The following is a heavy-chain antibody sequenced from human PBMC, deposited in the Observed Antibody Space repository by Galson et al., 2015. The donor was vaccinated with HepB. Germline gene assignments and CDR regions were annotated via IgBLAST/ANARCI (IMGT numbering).Heavy chain of an antibody. D-gene: IGHD3-22*01. CDR3: ARAAYYYDSSGYYYD. CDR2: IWYDGSNK. Sequence: LRLSCAASGFTFSSYGMHWVRQAPGKGLEWVAVIWYDGSNKYYADSVKGRFTISRDNSKNTLYLQMNSLRAEDTAVYYCARAAYYYDSSGYYYDWGQGTLVTVSS. CDR1: GFTFSSYG. V-gene: IGHV3-33*01. J-gene: IGHJ4*02.